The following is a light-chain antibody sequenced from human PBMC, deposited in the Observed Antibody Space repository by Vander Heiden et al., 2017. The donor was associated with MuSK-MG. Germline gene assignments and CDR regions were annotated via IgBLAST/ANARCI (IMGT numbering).Light chain of an antibody. CDR2: RNN. J-gene: IGLJ1*01. Sequence: QAVLTDPPAASGTPGQRVTISCSGSSSNIGNNYVCWFHQLPGTAPKLLIYRNNQRPSGVPDRFSGSQSGTSASLAITGLRSDDEADYYCAAWDDSLSADVFGTGTKLTVL. V-gene: IGLV1-47*01. CDR1: SSNIGNNY. CDR3: AAWDDSLSADV.